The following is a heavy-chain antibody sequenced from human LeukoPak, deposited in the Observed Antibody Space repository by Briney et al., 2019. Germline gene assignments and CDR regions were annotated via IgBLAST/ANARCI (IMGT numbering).Heavy chain of an antibody. CDR3: VREGIGGTFYRGNFDH. V-gene: IGHV3-33*01. D-gene: IGHD2-15*01. J-gene: IGHJ4*02. Sequence: GGSLRLSCIASGFTFSDDGMHWVRQAPGKGLEWVALIRKDGSQTFYGDSVKGRFIISRDNSRNTLDLQMNSLSAEDTAVYYCVREGIGGTFYRGNFDHWGQGTLVTVSS. CDR2: IRKDGSQT. CDR1: GFTFSDDG.